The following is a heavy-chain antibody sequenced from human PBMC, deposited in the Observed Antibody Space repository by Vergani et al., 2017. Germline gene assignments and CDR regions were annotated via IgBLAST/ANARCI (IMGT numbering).Heavy chain of an antibody. CDR2: IYHSGST. J-gene: IGHJ3*02. CDR3: AREAAGSGSGSYAKDDAFDI. V-gene: IGHV4-38-2*02. D-gene: IGHD3-10*01. CDR1: GAYVGSGGYY. Sequence: QVQLQESGPGLVKASQTLSLTCSVSGAYVGSGGYYWGWIRQPPGKGLEWIGSIYHSGSTYYNPSLKSRVTISVDTSKNQFSLKLSSVTAADTAVYYCAREAAGSGSGSYAKDDAFDIWGQGTMVTVSS.